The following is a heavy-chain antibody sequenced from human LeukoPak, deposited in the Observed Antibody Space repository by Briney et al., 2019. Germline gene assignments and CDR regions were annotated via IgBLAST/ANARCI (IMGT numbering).Heavy chain of an antibody. D-gene: IGHD3-22*01. CDR1: GYTFTSYG. V-gene: IGHV1-18*01. Sequence: ASVKVSCKASGYTFTSYGISWVRQAPGQGLEWMGWISAYNGNTNYAQKLQGRVTMTTDTSTSTAYMELRSLRSEDTAVYYCARDVVVVITDYYYYGMDVWGQGTTVTVSS. CDR2: ISAYNGNT. CDR3: ARDVVVVITDYYYYGMDV. J-gene: IGHJ6*02.